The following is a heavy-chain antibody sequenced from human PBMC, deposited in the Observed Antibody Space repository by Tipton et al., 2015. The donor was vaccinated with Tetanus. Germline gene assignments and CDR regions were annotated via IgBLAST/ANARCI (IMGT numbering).Heavy chain of an antibody. CDR2: ITPRGSS. Sequence: TLSLTCAVSGGSLSGHFWSWVRQPPGKGLEWIGEITPRGSSSYNPSLKSRVTISLDTTKKQVSLKLSSVTAADTAVYYCARGDYYGSGTYDVWGQGTTVTVPS. CDR3: ARGDYYGSGTYDV. CDR1: GGSLSGHF. D-gene: IGHD3-10*01. V-gene: IGHV4-34*01. J-gene: IGHJ6*02.